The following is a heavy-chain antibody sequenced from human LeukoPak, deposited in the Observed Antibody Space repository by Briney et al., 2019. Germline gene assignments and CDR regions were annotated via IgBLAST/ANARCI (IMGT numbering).Heavy chain of an antibody. CDR1: GGPIISFF. V-gene: IGHV4-59*01. D-gene: IGHD3-9*01. J-gene: IGHJ3*02. CDR3: AKDRAIYYDILTGYYRGPDAFDI. CDR2: IHYSGAT. Sequence: SETLSLTCNVSGGPIISFFWSWIRKTPGKGLEWIGYIHYSGATRYNPSLQDRLTISVDTSKNQFSLDLTSVTAADTAVYYCAKDRAIYYDILTGYYRGPDAFDIWGQGTMVTVSS.